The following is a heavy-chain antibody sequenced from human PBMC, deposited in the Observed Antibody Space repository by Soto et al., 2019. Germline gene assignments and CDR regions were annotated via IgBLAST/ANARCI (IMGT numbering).Heavy chain of an antibody. CDR1: GYTFTSYG. D-gene: IGHD1-26*01. CDR3: ARDRVGATSLPPPVYREHDY. J-gene: IGHJ4*02. Sequence: ASVKVSCKASGYTFTSYGISWVRQAPGQGLEWMGWISAYNGNTNYAQKLQGRVTMTTDTSTSTAYMELRSLRSDDTAVYYCARDRVGATSLPPPVYREHDYWGQGTRITFSS. CDR2: ISAYNGNT. V-gene: IGHV1-18*01.